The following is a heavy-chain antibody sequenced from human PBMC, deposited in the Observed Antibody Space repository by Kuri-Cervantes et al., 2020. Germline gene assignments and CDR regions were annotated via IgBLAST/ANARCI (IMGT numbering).Heavy chain of an antibody. V-gene: IGHV3-20*01. CDR2: INWNGDSA. J-gene: IGHJ4*02. CDR3: VREGWVGDRDY. CDR1: GFTFDDYG. Sequence: GGSLRLSCAASGFTFDDYGMTWVRQAPGKGLEWVSGINWNGDSAGYADSVKGRFTISRDNAKNSLYLQMNSLRVEDTAVYHCVREGWVGDRDYWGRGTLVTV. D-gene: IGHD3-3*01.